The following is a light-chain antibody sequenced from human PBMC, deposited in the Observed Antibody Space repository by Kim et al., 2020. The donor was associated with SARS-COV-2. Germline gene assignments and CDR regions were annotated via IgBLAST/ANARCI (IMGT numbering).Light chain of an antibody. CDR2: ATS. V-gene: IGKV1-8*01. Sequence: AIRVTQSPSSVSASKGDRVTITCRASQDISSYLAWYQQKPGKAPKLLIYATSTVQNGVPSRFSGSGSGTNFTLTISCLQSEDFATYYCQHYYLHRPIFGGGTKVDIK. CDR3: QHYYLHRPI. CDR1: QDISSY. J-gene: IGKJ4*01.